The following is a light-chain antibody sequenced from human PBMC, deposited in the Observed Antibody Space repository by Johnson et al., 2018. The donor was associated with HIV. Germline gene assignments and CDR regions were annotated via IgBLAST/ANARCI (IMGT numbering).Light chain of an antibody. J-gene: IGLJ1*01. CDR1: SSNIGNNY. CDR3: GTWDISLSVGYV. CDR2: DNN. V-gene: IGLV1-51*01. Sequence: QSALTQPPSVSAAPGQKVTISCSGSSSNIGNNYVSWYQQLPGTAPKLLIYDNNKRPTGITDRFSGSKSGTSATLGITGLQTGDEADYYCGTWDISLSVGYVFGTGTKVTVL.